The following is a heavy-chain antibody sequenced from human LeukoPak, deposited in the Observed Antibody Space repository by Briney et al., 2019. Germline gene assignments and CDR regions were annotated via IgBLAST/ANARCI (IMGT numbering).Heavy chain of an antibody. CDR1: GGSISSYY. CDR2: IYYSGST. J-gene: IGHJ5*02. CDR3: ARPVFEGGFDP. Sequence: SETLSLTCTVSGGSISSYYWGWIRQPPGKGLEWIGSIYYSGSTYYNPSLKSRVTISVDTSKNQFSLKLGSVTAADTAVYYCARPVFEGGFDPWGQGTLVTVSS. D-gene: IGHD3-10*01. V-gene: IGHV4-39*01.